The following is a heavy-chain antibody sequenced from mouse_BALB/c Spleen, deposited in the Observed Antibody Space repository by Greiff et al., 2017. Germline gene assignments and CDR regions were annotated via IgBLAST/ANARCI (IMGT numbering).Heavy chain of an antibody. CDR1: GYSITSDYA. V-gene: IGHV3-2*02. J-gene: IGHJ4*01. CDR2: ISYSGST. Sequence: EVKLVESGPGLVKPSQSLSLTCTVTGYSITSDYAWNWIRQFPGNKLEWMGYISYSGSTSYNPSLKSRISITRDTSKNQFFLQLNSVTTEDTATYYCARGGNYGYYAMDYWGQGTSVTVSS. CDR3: ARGGNYGYYAMDY. D-gene: IGHD2-1*01.